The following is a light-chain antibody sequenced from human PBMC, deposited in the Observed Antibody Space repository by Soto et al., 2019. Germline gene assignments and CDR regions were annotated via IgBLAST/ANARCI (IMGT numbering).Light chain of an antibody. CDR2: GAS. V-gene: IGKV1-39*01. J-gene: IGKJ2*01. CDR1: QSINAF. Sequence: DIQMTQSPSSLSASVGDRVTISCRASQSINAFLTWYQQKPGEAPRLLIYGASNLQGGVPSRFSGSGSGTDFTLTISNLQPEDFALYYCQQSYSIPFTFGQGTKLEIK. CDR3: QQSYSIPFT.